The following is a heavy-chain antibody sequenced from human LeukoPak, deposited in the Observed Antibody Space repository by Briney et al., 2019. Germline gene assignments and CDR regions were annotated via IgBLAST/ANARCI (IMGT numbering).Heavy chain of an antibody. Sequence: PSETLSLTCSVSGGSITTYFWSWIRQPPGGGLEYIGAMYYSGSTDYNPSLKSRVTILVDTSKNQFSLKLSSVTAADTAVYYCASWGIAARRREGTSTKKRNWFDPWGQGTLVTVSS. J-gene: IGHJ5*02. D-gene: IGHD6-6*01. CDR3: ASWGIAARRREGTSTKKRNWFDP. CDR2: MYYSGST. CDR1: GGSITTYF. V-gene: IGHV4-59*12.